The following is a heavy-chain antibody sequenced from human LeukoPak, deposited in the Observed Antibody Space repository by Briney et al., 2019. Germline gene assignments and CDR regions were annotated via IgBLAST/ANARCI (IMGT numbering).Heavy chain of an antibody. V-gene: IGHV4-34*01. CDR1: DESFSGYY. Sequence: SETLSLTCVVYDESFSGYYWSWIRQPPGKGLEWSGEINHSGITNYNPSLKSRVTISVDTSKNQFSLKLSSVTAADTAVYYCARLGYCSGGSCSDAFDIWGQGTMVTVSS. J-gene: IGHJ3*02. CDR3: ARLGYCSGGSCSDAFDI. CDR2: INHSGIT. D-gene: IGHD2-15*01.